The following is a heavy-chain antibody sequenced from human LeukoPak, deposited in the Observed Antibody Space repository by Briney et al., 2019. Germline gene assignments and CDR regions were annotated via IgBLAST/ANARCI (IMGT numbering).Heavy chain of an antibody. CDR1: NASINSYY. CDR3: ARVGYDILTGYKRNDYYMDV. J-gene: IGHJ6*03. D-gene: IGHD3-9*01. Sequence: SETLSLTCAVSNASINSYYWSWIRQPPGKGLEWIGYTYYRGSTNYNPSLKSRVTISLDTSKNQFSLKLSSVTAADTAVHYCARVGYDILTGYKRNDYYMDVWGKGTTVTVSS. CDR2: TYYRGST. V-gene: IGHV4-59*01.